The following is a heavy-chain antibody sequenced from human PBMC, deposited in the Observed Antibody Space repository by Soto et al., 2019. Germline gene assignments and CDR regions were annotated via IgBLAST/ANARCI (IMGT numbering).Heavy chain of an antibody. V-gene: IGHV1-3*05. J-gene: IGHJ4*02. CDR3: ASESYGGEFDY. CDR2: INAGTGNT. Sequence: QVQLVQSGAEEKEPGASVKVSCKASGYTFTTYAMHWVRQAPGQRLEWMGWINAGTGNTKYSQKFQGRVTITRDTSASTAYMELSSLRSEDTDVYYCASESYGGEFDYWGQGTLVTVSS. CDR1: GYTFTTYA. D-gene: IGHD4-17*01.